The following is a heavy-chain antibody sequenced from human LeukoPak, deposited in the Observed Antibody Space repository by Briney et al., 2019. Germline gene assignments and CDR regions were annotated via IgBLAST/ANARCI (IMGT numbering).Heavy chain of an antibody. CDR3: AREGTLRAHWDPFDY. CDR2: IKIDGSEI. Sequence: GGSLRLSCVVSGFTFSDYWMSWVRQAPGKGLEWVATIKIDGSEIYYVDSVKGRFTISRDNARNSVHLQMNSLRGEDTAIYYCAREGTLRAHWDPFDYWGQGTLVTVSS. V-gene: IGHV3-7*01. D-gene: IGHD7-27*01. J-gene: IGHJ4*02. CDR1: GFTFSDYW.